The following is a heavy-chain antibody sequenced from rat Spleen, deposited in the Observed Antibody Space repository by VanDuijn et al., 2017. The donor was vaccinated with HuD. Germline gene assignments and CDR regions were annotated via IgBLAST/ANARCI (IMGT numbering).Heavy chain of an antibody. CDR2: INIGGGIT. D-gene: IGHD1-10*01. CDR1: GFPFSNYY. Sequence: EVQLVESGGGLVLPGRSLKLSCAASGFPFSNYYMAWVRQTPTKGLEWVAYINIGGGITYYRDSVKGRFTVSRDNAKSTLYLQMDSLRSEDTATYYCARRDNNYVFDYWGQGVMVTVSS. CDR3: ARRDNNYVFDY. V-gene: IGHV5-25*01. J-gene: IGHJ2*01.